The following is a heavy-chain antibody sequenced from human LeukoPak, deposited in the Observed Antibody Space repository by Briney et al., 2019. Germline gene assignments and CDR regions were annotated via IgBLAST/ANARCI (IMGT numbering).Heavy chain of an antibody. Sequence: GGSLRLSCAASGFTFSSYAMSWVRQAPGKGLEWVASIKQDGSQKYYLDSVKGRFTISRDNAKNSLFLQVNSLRVEDTAVYYCGGEPRSMAYWGQGTLVTVSS. J-gene: IGHJ4*02. CDR3: GGEPRSMAY. CDR2: IKQDGSQK. D-gene: IGHD2-21*01. CDR1: GFTFSSYA. V-gene: IGHV3-7*01.